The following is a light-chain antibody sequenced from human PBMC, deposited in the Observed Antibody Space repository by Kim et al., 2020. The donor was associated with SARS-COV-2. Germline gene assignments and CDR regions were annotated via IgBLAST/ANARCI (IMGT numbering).Light chain of an antibody. CDR3: QVWDSRVV. J-gene: IGLJ3*02. CDR2: YDT. CDR1: NIGSKS. Sequence: SYELTQPPSVSVAPGKTARITCGGNNIGSKSVHWYQQKPGQAPVLVIYYDTDRPSGIPERFSGSNSGNTATLTISRVEAGDEAASYCQVWDSRVVFGGGT. V-gene: IGLV3-21*04.